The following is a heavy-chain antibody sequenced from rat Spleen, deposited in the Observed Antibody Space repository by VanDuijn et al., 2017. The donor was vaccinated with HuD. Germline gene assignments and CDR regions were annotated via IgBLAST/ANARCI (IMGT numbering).Heavy chain of an antibody. CDR1: GFTFSSFP. Sequence: EVQLVESGGGLVQPGRSLKLSCAASGFTFSSFPMAWVRQAPKKGLEWVAYISSGGGGIYYPDSVQGRFTISRDNAENTLYLQMDSLRSEATATYYCASLMYTPDYLGVMDAWGQGASVTVSS. D-gene: IGHD1-6*01. V-gene: IGHV5S13*01. CDR3: ASLMYTPDYLGVMDA. J-gene: IGHJ4*01. CDR2: ISSGGGGI.